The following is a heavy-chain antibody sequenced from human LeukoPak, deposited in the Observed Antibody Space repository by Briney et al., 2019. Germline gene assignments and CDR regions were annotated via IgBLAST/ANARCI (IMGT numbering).Heavy chain of an antibody. D-gene: IGHD6-25*01. Sequence: SETLSLTCTVSGGSISSGSYYWSWIRQPPGKGLEWIGYIYYSGSTYYNPSLKSRVTISVDTSKNQFSLKLSSVTAADTAVYYCARAKIGSAYNWFDPWGQGTLVTVSS. CDR1: GGSISSGSYY. CDR3: ARAKIGSAYNWFDP. V-gene: IGHV4-30-4*07. CDR2: IYYSGST. J-gene: IGHJ5*02.